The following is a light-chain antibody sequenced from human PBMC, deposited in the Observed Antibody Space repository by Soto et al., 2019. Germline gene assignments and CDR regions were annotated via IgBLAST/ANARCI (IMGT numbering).Light chain of an antibody. CDR1: QGISNY. CDR3: QQYDNLPLT. Sequence: DIQMTQSPSSLSVSVGDRVTISCEASQGISNYLNWYQQKPGKAPKLLIYDASTLETGVPSRFSGSGSGTGFTFTISSLQPEDIATYYCQQYDNLPLTFGGGTKVEIK. J-gene: IGKJ4*01. CDR2: DAS. V-gene: IGKV1-33*01.